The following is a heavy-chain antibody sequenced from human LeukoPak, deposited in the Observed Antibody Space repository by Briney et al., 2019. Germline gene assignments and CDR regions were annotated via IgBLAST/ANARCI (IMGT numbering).Heavy chain of an antibody. D-gene: IGHD6-13*01. CDR1: GGSISSSSYY. CDR3: ARDTDFKITADGTWAFDI. V-gene: IGHV4-39*02. CDR2: IYYSGST. J-gene: IGHJ3*02. Sequence: SETLSLTCTVSGGSISSSSYYWGWICQPPGKGLEWIGSIYYSGSTYYNPSLKSRVTISVDTSKNQFSLKLSSVTAADTAVYYCARDTDFKITADGTWAFDIWGQGTMVTVSS.